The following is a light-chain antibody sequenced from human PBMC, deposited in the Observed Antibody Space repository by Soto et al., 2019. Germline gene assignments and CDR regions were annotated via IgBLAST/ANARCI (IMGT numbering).Light chain of an antibody. CDR2: DAS. Sequence: DIQMTQSPPTLSASVGDRVTITCRASQSVSTWLAWYQQKPGKAPKVLIYDASNLVSGVPSRFSGSGSGTEFTLTISSLQPEDFATYSCQQSYSITWTFGQGTKVDIK. CDR1: QSVSTW. J-gene: IGKJ1*01. CDR3: QQSYSITWT. V-gene: IGKV1-5*01.